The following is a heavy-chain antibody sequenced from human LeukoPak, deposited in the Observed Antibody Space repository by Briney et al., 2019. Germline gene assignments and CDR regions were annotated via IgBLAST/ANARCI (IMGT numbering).Heavy chain of an antibody. CDR3: AKDLLGGASGSYYEVGELGMDV. CDR2: ISYDGSNK. Sequence: GGSLRLSCAVSGFTFSSYGMHWVRQAPGKGLEWVAVISYDGSNKYYADSVKGRFTISRDKSKNTLYLQMNSLRAEDTAVYYCAKDLLGGASGSYYEVGELGMDVWGQGTTVTVSS. V-gene: IGHV3-30*18. J-gene: IGHJ6*02. D-gene: IGHD1-26*01. CDR1: GFTFSSYG.